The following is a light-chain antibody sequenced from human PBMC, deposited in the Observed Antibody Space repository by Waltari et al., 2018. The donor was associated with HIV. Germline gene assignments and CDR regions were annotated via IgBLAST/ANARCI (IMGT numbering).Light chain of an antibody. CDR2: EVR. CDR1: SSDVGGYNY. J-gene: IGLJ2*01. Sequence: QSALTQPASVSGSPGQSITISCTGTSSDVGGYNYVSWYQQHPGKAPKLMIYEVRNRPSGVSNRFSCSKSGNTASLTISGLQAEDEADYYCSSYISSSTLLFGGGTKLTVL. CDR3: SSYISSSTLL. V-gene: IGLV2-14*01.